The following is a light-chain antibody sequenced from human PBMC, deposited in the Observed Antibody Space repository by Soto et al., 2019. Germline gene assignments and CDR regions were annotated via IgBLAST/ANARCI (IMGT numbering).Light chain of an antibody. CDR2: QDS. J-gene: IGLJ2*01. CDR1: KLGDKY. Sequence: SYELTQPPSVSVSPGQTASITCSGDKLGDKYACWYQQKPGQSPVLVIYQDSKRHSGIPERFSGSNSGNTATLTISGTQAMDEADYYCQAWDSSPYVVFGGGTKLTVI. V-gene: IGLV3-1*01. CDR3: QAWDSSPYVV.